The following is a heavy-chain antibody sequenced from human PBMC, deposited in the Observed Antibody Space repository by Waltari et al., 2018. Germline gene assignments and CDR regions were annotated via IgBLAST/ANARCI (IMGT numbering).Heavy chain of an antibody. CDR3: AKVSREWLVRPYFQH. CDR2: IIPIFGTA. D-gene: IGHD6-19*01. CDR1: GGTFSSYA. V-gene: IGHV1-69*05. J-gene: IGHJ1*01. Sequence: QVQLVQSVAEVKKPGSSVKVSCKASGGTFSSYAISGVRQAPGPGLAWMGGIIPIFGTANYAQKSQVRVTITTDESTSTAYMELNSLRAEDTAVYYCAKVSREWLVRPYFQHWGQGTLVTVSS.